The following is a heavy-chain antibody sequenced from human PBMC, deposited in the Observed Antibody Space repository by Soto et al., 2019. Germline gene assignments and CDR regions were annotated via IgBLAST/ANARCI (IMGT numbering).Heavy chain of an antibody. Sequence: EVQLVETGGGLIQPGGSLRLSCAASGFTVSNTYMTWFRQPPGKGLECVSVIYTAGGTNYADSVKGRFIISRDNSKNTLYLQMNSLRAEDTAVYYCARALPVAKGGFDPWGQGTLVTVSS. V-gene: IGHV3-53*02. CDR1: GFTVSNTY. CDR2: IYTAGGT. D-gene: IGHD2-2*01. CDR3: ARALPVAKGGFDP. J-gene: IGHJ5*02.